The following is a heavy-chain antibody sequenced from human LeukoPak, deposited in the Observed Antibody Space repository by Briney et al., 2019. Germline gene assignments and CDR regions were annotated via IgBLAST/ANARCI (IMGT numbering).Heavy chain of an antibody. D-gene: IGHD3-9*01. J-gene: IGHJ4*02. CDR3: ARDDILTGYVYYFDY. V-gene: IGHV1-2*02. CDR1: GYTFTGYY. Sequence: GASVKVSCKASGYTFTGYYMHWVRQAPGQGLEWTGWINPNSGGTNYAQKFQGRVTMTRDTSISTAYMELSRLRSDDTAVHYCARDDILTGYVYYFDYWGQGTLVTVSS. CDR2: INPNSGGT.